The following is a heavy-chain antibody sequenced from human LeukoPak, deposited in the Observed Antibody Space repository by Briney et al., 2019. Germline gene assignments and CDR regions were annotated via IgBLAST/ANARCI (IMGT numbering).Heavy chain of an antibody. D-gene: IGHD6-13*01. CDR2: IYTSGST. CDR1: GGSISSYY. CDR3: ARGRALHSSNSSSWSYGMDV. Sequence: SETLSLTCTVSGGSISSYYWSWIRQPPGKGLEWIGYIYTSGSTNYNPSLKSRVTISVDTSKNQFSLKLSSVTAADTAVYYCARGRALHSSNSSSWSYGMDVWGQGTTVTVSS. V-gene: IGHV4-4*09. J-gene: IGHJ6*02.